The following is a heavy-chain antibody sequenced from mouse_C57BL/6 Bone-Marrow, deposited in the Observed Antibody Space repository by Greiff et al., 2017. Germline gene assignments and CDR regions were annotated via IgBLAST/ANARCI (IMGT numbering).Heavy chain of an antibody. V-gene: IGHV1-15*01. Sequence: QVQLQQSGAELVRPGASVTLSCKASGYTFTDYEMHWVKQTPVHGLEWIGAIDPETGGTAYNQKFKGKAILTADKSSSTAYMELRSLTSEDSAVYYCTRGIYYYASLDYGGQGTTLTVSS. CDR2: IDPETGGT. CDR1: GYTFTDYE. J-gene: IGHJ2*01. D-gene: IGHD1-1*01. CDR3: TRGIYYYASLDY.